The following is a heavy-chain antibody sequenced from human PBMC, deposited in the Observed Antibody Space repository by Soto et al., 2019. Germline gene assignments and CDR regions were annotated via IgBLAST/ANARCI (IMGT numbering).Heavy chain of an antibody. V-gene: IGHV4-61*01. Sequence: SETQSLTCTVSGGSVSSGSYYWSWIRQPPGKGLEWIGYIYYSGSTNYNPSLKSRVTISVDTSKNQFSLKLSSVTAADTAVYYCAKDSTQQPPYYYYMDVWGKGTTVTVSS. D-gene: IGHD6-13*01. CDR2: IYYSGST. CDR1: GGSVSSGSYY. J-gene: IGHJ6*03. CDR3: AKDSTQQPPYYYYMDV.